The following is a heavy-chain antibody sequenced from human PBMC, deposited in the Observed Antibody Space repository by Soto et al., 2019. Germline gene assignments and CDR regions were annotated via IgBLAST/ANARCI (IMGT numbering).Heavy chain of an antibody. J-gene: IGHJ4*02. V-gene: IGHV3-48*02. Sequence: PGGSLRLSCAASGFTFNTYNMNWVRQAPGKGLEWLSYISSSSATIFYSDSVRGRFTIPRDNGGNSLYLQMNSLREEDTAVYYCAREMTTIGPFDYWGQGTLVTVSS. D-gene: IGHD4-4*01. CDR3: AREMTTIGPFDY. CDR1: GFTFNTYN. CDR2: ISSSSATI.